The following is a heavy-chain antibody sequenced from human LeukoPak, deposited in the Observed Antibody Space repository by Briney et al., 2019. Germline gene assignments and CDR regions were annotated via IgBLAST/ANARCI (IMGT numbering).Heavy chain of an antibody. CDR1: GGSFSGYY. V-gene: IGHV4-59*10. J-gene: IGHJ4*02. Sequence: SETLSLTCAVYGGSFSGYYWSWIRQPAGKGLEWIGRIYTSGSTNYNPSLKSRVTISVDTSKNQFSLKLSSVTAADTAVYYCARHGIYVGSGWSFDFWAQGTLVTVSS. D-gene: IGHD6-19*01. CDR3: ARHGIYVGSGWSFDF. CDR2: IYTSGST.